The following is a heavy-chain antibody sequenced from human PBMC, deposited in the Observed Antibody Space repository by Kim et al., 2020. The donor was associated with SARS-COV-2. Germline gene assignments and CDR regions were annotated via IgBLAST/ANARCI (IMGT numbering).Heavy chain of an antibody. CDR2: K. CDR3: ARARDGYNRFDY. V-gene: IGHV3-30*01. Sequence: KYYADSVKGRFTISRDNSKNTLYLTMNSLRAEDTAVYYCARARDGYNRFDYWGQGTLVTVSS. D-gene: IGHD5-12*01. J-gene: IGHJ4*02.